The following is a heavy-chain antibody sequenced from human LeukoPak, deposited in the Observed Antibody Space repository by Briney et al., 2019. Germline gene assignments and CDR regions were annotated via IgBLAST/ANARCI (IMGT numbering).Heavy chain of an antibody. Sequence: PSQTLSLTCTVSGGSISSGSYYWSWIRQPAGKGLEWIGRIYTSGSTNYNPSLKSRVTISVDTSKNQFSLKLSSVTAADTAVYYCARWGSSSAADYWGQGTLVTVSS. CDR1: GGSISSGSYY. CDR2: IYTSGST. CDR3: ARWGSSSAADY. V-gene: IGHV4-61*02. D-gene: IGHD6-6*01. J-gene: IGHJ4*02.